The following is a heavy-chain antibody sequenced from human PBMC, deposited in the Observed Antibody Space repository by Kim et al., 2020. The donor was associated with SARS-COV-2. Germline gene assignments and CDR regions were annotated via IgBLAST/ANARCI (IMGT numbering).Heavy chain of an antibody. J-gene: IGHJ4*02. Sequence: SVKVSCKASGGTFSSYAISWVRQAPGQGLEWMGGIIPIFGTANYAQKFQGRVTITADESTSTAYMELSSLRSEDTAVYYCARDYGVVPAAIDFDYWGQGTLVTVSS. D-gene: IGHD2-2*01. CDR3: ARDYGVVPAAIDFDY. CDR2: IIPIFGTA. CDR1: GGTFSSYA. V-gene: IGHV1-69*13.